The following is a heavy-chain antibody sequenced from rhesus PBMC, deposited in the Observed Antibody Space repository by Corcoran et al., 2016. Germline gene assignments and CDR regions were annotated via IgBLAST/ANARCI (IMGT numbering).Heavy chain of an antibody. Sequence: EVQLVESGGGLVQPGGSLRLSCAVSGFTFSSYGMSWVRQAPGKGLEWVSSISNGGGGTTYAGSVEGRFTSSRDNSKNPLSLQMNSLRAEDTAVYYCATSGYTYFDYWGQGVLVTVSS. D-gene: IGHD5-24*01. CDR3: ATSGYTYFDY. V-gene: IGHV3S5*01. CDR1: GFTFSSYG. CDR2: ISNGGGGT. J-gene: IGHJ4*01.